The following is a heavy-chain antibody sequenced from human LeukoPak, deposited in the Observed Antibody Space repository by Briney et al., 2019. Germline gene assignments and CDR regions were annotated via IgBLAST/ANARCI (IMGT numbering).Heavy chain of an antibody. J-gene: IGHJ5*02. Sequence: GGSLRLPCAASGFTFSSYAMSWVRQAPGKGLEWVSAISSSGGSTYYADSVKGRFTISRDNSKNTLYLQMNSLRAEDTAVYYCATKRRATVTTYNWFDPWGQGTLVTVSS. D-gene: IGHD4-17*01. CDR1: GFTFSSYA. CDR2: ISSSGGST. V-gene: IGHV3-23*01. CDR3: ATKRRATVTTYNWFDP.